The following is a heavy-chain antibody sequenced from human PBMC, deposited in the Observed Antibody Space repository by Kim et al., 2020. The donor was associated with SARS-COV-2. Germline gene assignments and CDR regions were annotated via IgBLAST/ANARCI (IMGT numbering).Heavy chain of an antibody. Sequence: SETLSLTCTVSGGSISSSSYYWGWIRQPPGKGLEWIGSIYYSGSTYYNPSLKSRVTISVDTSKNQFSLKLSSVTAADTAVYYCARLRSGAFYMIVVGFDYWGQGTLVTVSS. V-gene: IGHV4-39*01. J-gene: IGHJ4*02. CDR2: IYYSGST. CDR3: ARLRSGAFYMIVVGFDY. D-gene: IGHD3-22*01. CDR1: GGSISSSSYY.